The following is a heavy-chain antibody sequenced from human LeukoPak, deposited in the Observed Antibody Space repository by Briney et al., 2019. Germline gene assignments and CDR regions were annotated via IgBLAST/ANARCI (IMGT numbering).Heavy chain of an antibody. D-gene: IGHD2/OR15-2a*01. CDR1: GFTFSSYE. V-gene: IGHV3-48*03. CDR2: ISSSGSTI. J-gene: IGHJ4*02. CDR3: ASYVSSIFDY. Sequence: GGSLRLSCAASGFTFSSYEMNWVRQAPGKGLEWVSYISSSGSTIYYADSVKGRFTISRDNAKNSLYPQMNSLRAEDTAVYYCASYVSSIFDYWGQGTLVTVSS.